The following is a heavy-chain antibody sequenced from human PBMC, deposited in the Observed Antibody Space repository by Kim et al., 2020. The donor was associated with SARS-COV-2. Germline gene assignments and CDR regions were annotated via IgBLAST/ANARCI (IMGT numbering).Heavy chain of an antibody. CDR2: IYYTGSA. V-gene: IGHV4-59*13. J-gene: IGHJ4*02. Sequence: SETLSLTCAVSGGSINYNYWSWVRQFPGKGLEWIGNIYYTGSAEYNPSLKSRVSMSVDTSKNQFSLRLTSVTAADTAIYFCARALEVITGLDFWGQGTPVTVSS. CDR1: GGSINYNY. D-gene: IGHD3-22*01. CDR3: ARALEVITGLDF.